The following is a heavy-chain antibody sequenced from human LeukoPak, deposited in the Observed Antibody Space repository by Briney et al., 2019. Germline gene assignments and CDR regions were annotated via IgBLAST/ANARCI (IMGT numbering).Heavy chain of an antibody. Sequence: VASVKVSCKASEYTFTSYAMNWVRQAPGQGLEWMGGIIPIFGTANYAQKFQGRVTITADESTSTAYMELSSLRSEDTAVYYCARDLVGARGSFDYWGQGTLVTVSS. V-gene: IGHV1-69*13. CDR3: ARDLVGARGSFDY. CDR2: IIPIFGTA. D-gene: IGHD1-26*01. J-gene: IGHJ4*02. CDR1: EYTFTSYA.